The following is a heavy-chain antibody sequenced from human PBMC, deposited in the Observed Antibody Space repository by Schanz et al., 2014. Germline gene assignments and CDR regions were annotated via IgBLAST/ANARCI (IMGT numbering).Heavy chain of an antibody. CDR2: INPNSGDT. D-gene: IGHD4-17*01. V-gene: IGHV1-2*02. CDR1: GYTFAVYY. CDR3: ARELRLEYYFDQ. J-gene: IGHJ4*02. Sequence: QVQLVQSGAEVKKPGASVKVSCKASGYTFAVYYIHWVRQAPGQGLEFMGWINPNSGDTEYGQQFEGRVTLTRDTSISTAYMELSSLRSDDTAVYYCARELRLEYYFDQWGQGTLVTVSS.